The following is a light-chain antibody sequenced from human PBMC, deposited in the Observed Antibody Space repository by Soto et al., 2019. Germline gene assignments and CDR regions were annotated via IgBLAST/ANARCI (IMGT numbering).Light chain of an antibody. V-gene: IGKV1-27*01. CDR1: QVISHY. CDR3: QKYDSSPLT. Sequence: DIQMTQSPSSLSASVGDRVTITCRASQVISHYLAWYQQKPGKVPKLLIYAASTLQSGVPSRFSGSGSGTDFTLTISSLQPEDVATYSCQKYDSSPLTFGGGTKVEIK. J-gene: IGKJ4*01. CDR2: AAS.